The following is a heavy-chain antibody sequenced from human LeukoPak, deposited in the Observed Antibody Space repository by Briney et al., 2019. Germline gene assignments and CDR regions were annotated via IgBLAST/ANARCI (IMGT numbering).Heavy chain of an antibody. J-gene: IGHJ4*02. CDR1: GGSFSGYY. V-gene: IGHV4-34*01. Sequence: SETLSLTCAVYGGSFSGYYWSWLRQPPGKGLEWLGEINHSGSTNYNPSLKSRVTISVDTSKNQFSLKLSSVTAADTAVYYCAVGAGPSSGYYNFDYWGQGTLVTVSS. CDR3: AVGAGPSSGYYNFDY. D-gene: IGHD3-22*01. CDR2: INHSGST.